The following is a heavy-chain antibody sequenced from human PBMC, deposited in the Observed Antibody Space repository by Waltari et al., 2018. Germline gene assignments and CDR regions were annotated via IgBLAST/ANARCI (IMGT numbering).Heavy chain of an antibody. CDR2: VWYDGSKQ. D-gene: IGHD3-10*01. Sequence: QVQLVESGGGVVQPGKSLKLSCVVSGFSFSSYGMHWVRQAPGKGLDGMAVVWYDGSKQYYADSVKGGFTISRYNARSILYLQVNSLRAEDTAVYYCTRDISGRTAFDIWGQGTMVTVSS. J-gene: IGHJ3*02. V-gene: IGHV3-33*01. CDR1: GFSFSSYG. CDR3: TRDISGRTAFDI.